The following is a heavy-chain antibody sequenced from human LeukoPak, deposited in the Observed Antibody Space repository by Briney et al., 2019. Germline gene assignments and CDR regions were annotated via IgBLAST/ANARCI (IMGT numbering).Heavy chain of an antibody. CDR1: EFTFSSYA. V-gene: IGHV3-64*04. Sequence: GGSLRLSCSASEFTFSSYAMHWVRQAPGKGLEYVSGISSNGGSTYYADSVKGRFTISRDNSKNTLYLQMNSLRAEDTAVYYCAKKAYCSGGSCYPHAGLDYWGQGTLVTVSS. CDR2: ISSNGGST. CDR3: AKKAYCSGGSCYPHAGLDY. J-gene: IGHJ4*02. D-gene: IGHD2-15*01.